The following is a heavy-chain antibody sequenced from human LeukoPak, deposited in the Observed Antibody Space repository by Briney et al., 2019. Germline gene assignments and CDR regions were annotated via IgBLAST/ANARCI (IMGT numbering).Heavy chain of an antibody. D-gene: IGHD3-10*01. CDR2: IKEDRSEK. J-gene: IGHJ4*02. V-gene: IGHV3-7*01. Sequence: GGSLRLSCAASGFTFSSYWMSWVRQAPGEGLEWVANIKEDRSEKYYVDSVKGRFTISRDNAKNSLYLQMNSLRAEDTAVYYCARADYYGSGSYYWKWGQGTLVTVSS. CDR3: ARADYYGSGSYYWK. CDR1: GFTFSSYW.